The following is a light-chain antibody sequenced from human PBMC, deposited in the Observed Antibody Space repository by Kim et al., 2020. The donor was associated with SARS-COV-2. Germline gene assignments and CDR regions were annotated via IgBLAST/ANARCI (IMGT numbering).Light chain of an antibody. V-gene: IGKV3-20*01. CDR3: QQYGAT. Sequence: TPSLSPGERATLSCRASQSLDSSELAWYQQKPGQAPRLLIHGASSRATGIPDKFSGSGSGTDFTLTISRLEPEDFAIYYCQQYGATFGGGTKLEI. CDR2: GAS. CDR1: QSLDSSE. J-gene: IGKJ4*01.